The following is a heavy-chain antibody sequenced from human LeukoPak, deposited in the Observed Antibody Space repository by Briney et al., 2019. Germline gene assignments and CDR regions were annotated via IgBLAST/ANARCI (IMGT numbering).Heavy chain of an antibody. V-gene: IGHV4-31*03. J-gene: IGHJ6*02. Sequence: SETLSLTCTVSGGSISSGGYYWSWIRQHPGKGLEWIGYIYYSGSTYYNPSLKSRVTISVDTSKNQFSLKLSSVTAADTAVYYCARERYYYGSGSYYKDYYYGMDVWGQGTTVTVSS. CDR3: ARERYYYGSGSYYKDYYYGMDV. CDR1: GGSISSGGYY. CDR2: IYYSGST. D-gene: IGHD3-10*01.